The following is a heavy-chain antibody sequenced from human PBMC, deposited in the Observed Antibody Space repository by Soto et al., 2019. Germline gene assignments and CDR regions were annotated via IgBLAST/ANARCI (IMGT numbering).Heavy chain of an antibody. CDR3: ARTTSDSWYYFDY. D-gene: IGHD4-4*01. Sequence: EVQLVESGGGLVKPGGSLRLFCAASGFTFSSYSMNWVRQAPGKGLEWVSSISNSSRYISYADSVKGRFTISRDNAKNSLYLQMNSLRAEATAVYYCARTTSDSWYYFDYWGQGTLVTVSS. CDR1: GFTFSSYS. CDR2: ISNSSRYI. V-gene: IGHV3-21*01. J-gene: IGHJ4*02.